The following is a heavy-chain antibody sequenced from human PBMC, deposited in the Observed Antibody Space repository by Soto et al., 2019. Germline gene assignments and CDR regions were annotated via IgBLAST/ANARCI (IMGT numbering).Heavy chain of an antibody. J-gene: IGHJ1*01. CDR1: GYSFTSYW. CDR3: SKFKYSTSVRYHQH. V-gene: IGHV5-51*01. D-gene: IGHD6-6*01. Sequence: GESLKISCKGSGYSFTSYWIGWVRQMPGKGLEWMGIIYPGDSDTRYSPSFQGQVTISADKSISTAYLQWTSLKASDTAIYYCSKFKYSTSVRYHQHWGQGTPVTVSS. CDR2: IYPGDSDT.